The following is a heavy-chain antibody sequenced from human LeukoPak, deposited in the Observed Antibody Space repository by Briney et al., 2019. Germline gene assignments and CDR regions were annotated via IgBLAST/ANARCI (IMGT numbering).Heavy chain of an antibody. CDR1: GFTFNNYA. CDR3: AKRGSGWYFDS. V-gene: IGHV3-23*01. CDR2: ISSSGGSS. J-gene: IGHJ4*02. Sequence: PGGSLRLSCAASGFTFNNYAMSWVRQAPGVGLEWGLQWLSGISSSGGSSFYADSVKGRFTISRDNSESVLYLQINNLRADDSAIYYCAKRGSGWYFDSWGRGTLVTVSS. D-gene: IGHD6-19*01.